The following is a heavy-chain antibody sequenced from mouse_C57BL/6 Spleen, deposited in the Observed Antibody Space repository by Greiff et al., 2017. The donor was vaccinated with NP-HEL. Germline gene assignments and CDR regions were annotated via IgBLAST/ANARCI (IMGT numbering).Heavy chain of an antibody. V-gene: IGHV5-16*01. D-gene: IGHD2-4*01. Sequence: EVQLVESEGGLVQPGSSMKLSCTASGFTFSDYYMAWVRQVPEKGLEWVANINYDGSSTYYLDSLKSRFIISRDNAKNILYLQMSSLKSEDTATYYCARDSPEYDNAMDYWGQGTSVTVSS. CDR3: ARDSPEYDNAMDY. CDR2: INYDGSST. J-gene: IGHJ4*01. CDR1: GFTFSDYY.